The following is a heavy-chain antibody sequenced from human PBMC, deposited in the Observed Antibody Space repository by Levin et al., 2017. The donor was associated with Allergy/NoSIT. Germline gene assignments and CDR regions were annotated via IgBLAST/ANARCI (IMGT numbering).Heavy chain of an antibody. CDR3: ASASSRQGYNYGLGTHNYYHAMDV. V-gene: IGHV4-34*01. J-gene: IGHJ6*02. Sequence: SQTLSLTCAVYGASFSGYYWSWIRQPSGKGLEWIGEINHTGSINYNPSLKSRVTISVDTSKSQFSLKLSSVTAADTAVYYCASASSRQGYNYGLGTHNYYHAMDVWGQGTTVTVSS. D-gene: IGHD5-18*01. CDR2: INHTGSI. CDR1: GASFSGYY.